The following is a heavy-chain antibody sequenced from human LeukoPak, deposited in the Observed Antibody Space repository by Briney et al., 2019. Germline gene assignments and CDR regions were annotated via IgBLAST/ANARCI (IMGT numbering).Heavy chain of an antibody. CDR3: TRDFAIAGRSLPLNWFDP. CDR2: INSDGNNT. J-gene: IGHJ5*02. V-gene: IGHV3-74*01. D-gene: IGHD6-6*01. CDR1: GFTFSSYW. Sequence: QPGGSLRLSCAASGFTFSSYWMHWVRQAPGKGLVWISHINSDGNNTAYADSVKGRFTISRDNAKNTLFLQMNSLRAEDTAVYYCTRDFAIAGRSLPLNWFDPWGQGSLVTVSS.